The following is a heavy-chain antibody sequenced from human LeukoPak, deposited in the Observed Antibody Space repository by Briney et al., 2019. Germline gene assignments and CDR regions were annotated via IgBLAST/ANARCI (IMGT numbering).Heavy chain of an antibody. V-gene: IGHV3-21*01. J-gene: IGHJ6*02. D-gene: IGHD2-2*01. CDR2: ISSDSSYI. CDR1: GFTLSSHT. Sequence: GGSLRLSCAASGFTLSSHTMNWVRQAPGRGLEWVSSISSDSSYIYYEDSVKGRFTISRDNAKSSLYLQMNSLRAEDTAIYFCARGHCRRTSCYSSGGYYYYSMDVWGQGTTVIVSS. CDR3: ARGHCRRTSCYSSGGYYYYSMDV.